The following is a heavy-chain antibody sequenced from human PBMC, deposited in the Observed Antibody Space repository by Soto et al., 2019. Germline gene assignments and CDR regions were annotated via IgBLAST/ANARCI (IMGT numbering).Heavy chain of an antibody. V-gene: IGHV4-59*08. J-gene: IGHJ5*02. CDR3: ARGNLSYDYVWGSYPKSRYNWFDP. D-gene: IGHD3-16*02. CDR2: IYNGGRT. Sequence: PSETLSLTCTVSGGSISDHYYMWIRQSPGKGLEYIGYIYNGGRTDYNPSLKSRVIISVDTSKNQFSLKLTPVTAADTAVYYCARGNLSYDYVWGSYPKSRYNWFDPWGQGTLVTVSS. CDR1: GGSISDHY.